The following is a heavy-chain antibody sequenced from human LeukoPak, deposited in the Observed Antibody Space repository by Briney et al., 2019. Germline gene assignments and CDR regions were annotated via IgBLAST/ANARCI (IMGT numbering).Heavy chain of an antibody. V-gene: IGHV4-59*11. D-gene: IGHD3-22*01. J-gene: IGHJ4*02. Sequence: SETLSLTCTVSGDSMSSHYWSWIRQSPGQGLELIAYVYYTGSTNYNPSLKSRVTISVDTSKNQFSLNLTSVTAADTAVYYCARGDYDTSGYYPPHFDYWGQGTLVTVSS. CDR3: ARGDYDTSGYYPPHFDY. CDR1: GDSMSSHY. CDR2: VYYTGST.